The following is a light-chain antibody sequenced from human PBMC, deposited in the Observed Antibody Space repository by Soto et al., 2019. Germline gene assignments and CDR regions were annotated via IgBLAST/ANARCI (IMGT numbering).Light chain of an antibody. V-gene: IGKV1D-16*01. CDR1: QGIAKS. CDR3: QQYISYPIT. Sequence: IQMTQSPSSLSASVGDRVTITCRASQGIAKSLAWYQQKPEKAPKSLIYAASNLQSGVPSRFSGSGSGTEFTLTISSLQPEDFATYYCQQYISYPITFGQGTRLEIK. CDR2: AAS. J-gene: IGKJ5*01.